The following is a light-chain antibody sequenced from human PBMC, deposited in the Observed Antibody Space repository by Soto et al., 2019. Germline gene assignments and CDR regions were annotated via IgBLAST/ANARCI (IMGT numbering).Light chain of an antibody. CDR3: QRYDNYST. J-gene: IGKJ1*01. V-gene: IGKV1-5*01. CDR2: DAS. Sequence: IQMTQSPSTLSASVGDTVTITCRASQTISVSLAWYQQKPGKAPNLLIYDASTLQGGVPSRFSGSGSGTEFTLTVTSLQPEDFATYFCQRYDNYSTFGHWPTGDMK. CDR1: QTISVS.